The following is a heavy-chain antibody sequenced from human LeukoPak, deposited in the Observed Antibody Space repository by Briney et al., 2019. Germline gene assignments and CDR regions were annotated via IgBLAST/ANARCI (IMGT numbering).Heavy chain of an antibody. CDR1: GFSFSSYA. J-gene: IGHJ4*02. D-gene: IGHD3-22*01. CDR3: AKYFDSSGYYYLGYFDN. CDR2: ISGSGDNT. V-gene: IGHV3-23*01. Sequence: PGGSLRLSCAASGFSFSSYAMTRVRQAPGKGLEWVSPISGSGDNTYYADSVKGRFTISRDNSKNMLYLQMNSLRAEDTAVYYCAKYFDSSGYYYLGYFDNWGQGTLVTVSS.